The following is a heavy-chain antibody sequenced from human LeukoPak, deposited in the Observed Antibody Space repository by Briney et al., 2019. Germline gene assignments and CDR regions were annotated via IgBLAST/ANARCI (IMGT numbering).Heavy chain of an antibody. CDR3: ARLTSLVNDVTPTYVMDV. D-gene: IGHD1-1*01. V-gene: IGHV4-59*01. CDR1: GGSISSYY. Sequence: SETLSLTCTVSGGSISSYYWSWIRQPPGKGLEWIGYIYYSGSTNYNPSLKSRVTISVDTSKSQFSLKLSSVTAADTAVYYCARLTSLVNDVTPTYVMDVRGKGTTVTVS. CDR2: IYYSGST. J-gene: IGHJ6*04.